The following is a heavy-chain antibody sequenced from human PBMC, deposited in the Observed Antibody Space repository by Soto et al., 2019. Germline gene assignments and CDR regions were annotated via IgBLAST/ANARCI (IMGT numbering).Heavy chain of an antibody. V-gene: IGHV5-51*01. D-gene: IGHD7-27*01. J-gene: IGHJ4*02. CDR1: GYTFTNYW. Sequence: PGESLKISCKVSGYTFTNYWIGWVRQVPGKGLEWMTLVQPGDSDTRYSPSFQGLVTVSADKSISTAYLQWSSLKASDTAIYYCARRKNWGRDFDYWGQGTLVTVSS. CDR2: VQPGDSDT. CDR3: ARRKNWGRDFDY.